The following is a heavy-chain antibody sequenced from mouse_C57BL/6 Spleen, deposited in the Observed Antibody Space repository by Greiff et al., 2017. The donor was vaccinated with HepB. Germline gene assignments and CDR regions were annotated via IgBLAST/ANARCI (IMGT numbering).Heavy chain of an antibody. CDR1: GYTFTSYW. CDR2: IDPNSGGT. Sequence: QVQLQQSGAELVKPGASVKLSCKASGYTFTSYWMHWVQQRPGRGLEWIGRIDPNSGGTKYNEKFKSKATLTVDKPSSTAYMQLSSLTSEDSAVYYCAKEGIYDGYYVEYFDVWGTGTTVTVSS. D-gene: IGHD2-3*01. J-gene: IGHJ1*03. V-gene: IGHV1-72*01. CDR3: AKEGIYDGYYVEYFDV.